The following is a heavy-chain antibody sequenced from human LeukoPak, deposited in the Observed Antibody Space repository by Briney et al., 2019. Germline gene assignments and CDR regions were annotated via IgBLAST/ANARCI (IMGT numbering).Heavy chain of an antibody. J-gene: IGHJ4*02. CDR1: GFTFSSYN. Sequence: PGGSLRLSCAASGFTFSSYNMNWVRQAPGKGLEWVSSISSSSSYIYYADSVKGRFTISRDNAKNSLYLQMNSLRAEDTAVYYCAREVYCSGGSCSDYWGQGTLVTVSS. CDR2: ISSSSSYI. CDR3: AREVYCSGGSCSDY. D-gene: IGHD2-15*01. V-gene: IGHV3-21*01.